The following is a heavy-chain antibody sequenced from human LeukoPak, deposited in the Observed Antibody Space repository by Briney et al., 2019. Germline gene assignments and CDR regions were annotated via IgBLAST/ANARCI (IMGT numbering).Heavy chain of an antibody. V-gene: IGHV4-39*07. CDR1: GGSISSSNFC. CDR2: IYHSGST. D-gene: IGHD3-3*01. Sequence: SETLSLTCTDSGGSISSSNFCWGWIRQPPRKGLEWIGYIYHSGSTYYNPSLKSRVTISVDRSKNQFSLKLSSVTAADTAVYYCARAPPSIDFWSGRYYYYYMDVWGKGTTVTVSS. J-gene: IGHJ6*03. CDR3: ARAPPSIDFWSGRYYYYYMDV.